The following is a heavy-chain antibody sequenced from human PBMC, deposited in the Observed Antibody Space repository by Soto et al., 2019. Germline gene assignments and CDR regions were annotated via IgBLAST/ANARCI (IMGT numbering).Heavy chain of an antibody. CDR1: GFTFSNAW. CDR3: TTAGITIFGPRDDAFDI. Sequence: GSLRLSCAASGFTFSNAWMSWVRQAPGKGLEWVGRIKSKTDGGTTDYAAPVKGRFTISRDDSKNTLYLQMNSLKTEDTAVYYCTTAGITIFGPRDDAFDIWGQGTMVTVSS. D-gene: IGHD3-3*01. V-gene: IGHV3-15*01. J-gene: IGHJ3*02. CDR2: IKSKTDGGTT.